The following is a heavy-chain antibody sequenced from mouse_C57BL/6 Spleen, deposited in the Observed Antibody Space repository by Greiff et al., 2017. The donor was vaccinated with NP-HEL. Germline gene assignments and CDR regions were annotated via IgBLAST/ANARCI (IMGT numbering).Heavy chain of an antibody. CDR3: ARGHYYGSFYAMDY. D-gene: IGHD1-1*01. J-gene: IGHJ4*01. CDR2: IDPSDSYT. Sequence: QVQLQQPGAELVKPGASVKLSCKASGYTFTSYWMQWVKQRPGQGLEWIGEIDPSDSYTNYNQKFKGKATLTVDTSSRTAYMQLSSLTYEDSAVYDCARGHYYGSFYAMDYWGQGTSVTVSS. CDR1: GYTFTSYW. V-gene: IGHV1-50*01.